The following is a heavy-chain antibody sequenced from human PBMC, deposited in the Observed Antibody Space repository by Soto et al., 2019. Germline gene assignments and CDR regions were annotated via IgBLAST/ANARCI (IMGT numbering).Heavy chain of an antibody. Sequence: LRLSCAASGFTFSSYGMHWVRQAPGKGLEWVAVIWYDGSNKYYADSVKGRFTISRDNSKNTLYLQMNSLRAEDTAVYYCARDLYYDSSGYRGAPHFDYWGQGTLVTVSS. D-gene: IGHD3-22*01. V-gene: IGHV3-33*01. CDR3: ARDLYYDSSGYRGAPHFDY. J-gene: IGHJ4*02. CDR2: IWYDGSNK. CDR1: GFTFSSYG.